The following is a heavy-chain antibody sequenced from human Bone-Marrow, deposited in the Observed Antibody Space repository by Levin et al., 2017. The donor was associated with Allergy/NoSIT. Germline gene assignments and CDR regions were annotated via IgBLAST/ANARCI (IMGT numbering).Heavy chain of an antibody. Sequence: ASVKVSCKASGYTFITYYMHWVRQAPGQGLEWMGVIDPSGDSTTYSQRFQGRVTMARDTSTTTVYMELSGLSAEDTAVYYCARYPLYVSRGHSRTYYYYGMDVWGQGTTVTVSS. V-gene: IGHV1-46*01. CDR3: ARYPLYVSRGHSRTYYYYGMDV. D-gene: IGHD3-22*01. CDR1: GYTFITYY. CDR2: IDPSGDST. J-gene: IGHJ6*02.